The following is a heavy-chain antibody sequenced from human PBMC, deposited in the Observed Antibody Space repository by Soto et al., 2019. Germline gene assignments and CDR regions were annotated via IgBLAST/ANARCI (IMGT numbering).Heavy chain of an antibody. V-gene: IGHV1-18*04. CDR2: ISGKNGNT. Sequence: QVQLVQSGVEVKKPGASVKVSCKASGYTFISHGISWVRQAPGQGLEWMGWISGKNGNTNYAQKLQGRVTFTTDTAASTAYIELRSLRSDDTAVYHCARVSSSIVVVPDYGMDVWGQGTTVTVSS. CDR3: ARVSSSIVVVPDYGMDV. J-gene: IGHJ6*02. CDR1: GYTFISHG. D-gene: IGHD2-15*01.